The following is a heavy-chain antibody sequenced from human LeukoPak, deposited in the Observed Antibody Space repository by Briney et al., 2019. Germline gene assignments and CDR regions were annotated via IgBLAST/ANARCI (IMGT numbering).Heavy chain of an antibody. CDR3: ARGVDVWGNYRQYYFDY. J-gene: IGHJ4*02. CDR2: ITSSGSAT. D-gene: IGHD3-16*02. V-gene: IGHV3-23*01. CDR1: GFTFSKNA. Sequence: GGSLRLSCAASGFTFSKNAMSWVRQAPGKGLEWVSSITSSGSATCYADSVTGRFTISRDNSKNTLYLQMNGLRAEDTAVYYCARGVDVWGNYRQYYFDYWGQETLVTVSS.